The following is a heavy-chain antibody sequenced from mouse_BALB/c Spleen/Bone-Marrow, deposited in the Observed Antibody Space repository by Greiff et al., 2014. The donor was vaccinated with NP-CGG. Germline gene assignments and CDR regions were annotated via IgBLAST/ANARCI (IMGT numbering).Heavy chain of an antibody. Sequence: DLVKPGASVKLSCEASGYTFTSYWINWIKQRFGQGLEWIGRIPPGSGTTYYNEMFKGKATLTVDTSSTTAYIQLSSLSSEDSAVYFCARGSYYYGSSSPWFAYWGQGTLVTVSA. CDR2: IPPGSGTT. D-gene: IGHD1-1*01. CDR1: GYTFTSYW. V-gene: IGHV1S41*01. CDR3: ARGSYYYGSSSPWFAY. J-gene: IGHJ3*01.